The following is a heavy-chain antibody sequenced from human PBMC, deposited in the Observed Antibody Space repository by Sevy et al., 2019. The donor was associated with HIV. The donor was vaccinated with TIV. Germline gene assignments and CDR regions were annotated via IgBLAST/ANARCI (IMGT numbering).Heavy chain of an antibody. CDR1: GFTFSDYY. CDR3: ARSLDILTGYQDDAFDI. CDR2: ISSSGSTI. J-gene: IGHJ3*02. V-gene: IGHV3-11*01. D-gene: IGHD3-9*01. Sequence: GGSLRLSCAASGFTFSDYYMSWIRQAPGKGLEWVSYISSSGSTIYYADSVKGRFTISRDNAKNSLYLQMNSLRAEDTAVYYCARSLDILTGYQDDAFDIWGQGTMVTVSS.